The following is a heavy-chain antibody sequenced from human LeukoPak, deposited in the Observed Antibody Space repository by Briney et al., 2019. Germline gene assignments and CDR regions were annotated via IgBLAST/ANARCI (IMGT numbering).Heavy chain of an antibody. CDR1: GFTFNSYW. CDR2: IREDGSAQ. Sequence: GGSLRLSCAASGFTFNSYWMSWVRQAAGKGLEWVANIREDGSAQYYVDSVKGRFTISRDNAKNSLNLQMNSLRAEDTAVYYCATSSNAPGNHWGQGTLVTVSS. V-gene: IGHV3-7*01. D-gene: IGHD2-2*01. CDR3: ATSSNAPGNH. J-gene: IGHJ5*02.